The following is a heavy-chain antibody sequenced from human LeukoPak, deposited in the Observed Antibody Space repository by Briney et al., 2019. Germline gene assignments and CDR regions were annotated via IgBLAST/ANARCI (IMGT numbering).Heavy chain of an antibody. CDR1: GYSFTSYW. V-gene: IGHV5-51*01. Sequence: GESLKISCKGSGYSFTSYWIGWVRQMPGKGLEWMGIIYPGDSDTGYSPSFQGQVTISADKSISTAYLQWSSLKASDTAMYYCAIHCSGGSCYSGYFDYWGQGTLVTVSS. J-gene: IGHJ4*02. CDR3: AIHCSGGSCYSGYFDY. CDR2: IYPGDSDT. D-gene: IGHD2-15*01.